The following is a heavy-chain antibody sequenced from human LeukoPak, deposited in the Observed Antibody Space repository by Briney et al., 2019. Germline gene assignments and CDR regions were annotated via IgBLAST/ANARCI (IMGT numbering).Heavy chain of an antibody. Sequence: ASVKASCKASGYTFTSYGISWVRQAPGQGLEWMGWISAYNGNTNYAQKLQGRVTMTTDTSTSTAYMELRSLRSDDTAVYYCARVAEYCSSTSCYYYYYYMDVWGKGTTVTVSS. D-gene: IGHD2-2*01. V-gene: IGHV1-18*01. CDR2: ISAYNGNT. CDR3: ARVAEYCSSTSCYYYYYYMDV. J-gene: IGHJ6*03. CDR1: GYTFTSYG.